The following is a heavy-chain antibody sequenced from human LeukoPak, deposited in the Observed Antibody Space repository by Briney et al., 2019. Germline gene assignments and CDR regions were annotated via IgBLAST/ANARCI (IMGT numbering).Heavy chain of an antibody. V-gene: IGHV3-21*01. CDR3: ARGGMKYSPATSGVFDY. CDR2: ISSSSSYI. Sequence: HPGGPLRLSCAASGFTFSSYSMNWLRQAPGKGLEWVSSISSSSSYIYYADSVKGRFNIHRDDAKNSLYLQMHSLRAEDTAVYYCARGGMKYSPATSGVFDYWGQGTLVTVSS. J-gene: IGHJ4*02. D-gene: IGHD1-26*01. CDR1: GFTFSSYS.